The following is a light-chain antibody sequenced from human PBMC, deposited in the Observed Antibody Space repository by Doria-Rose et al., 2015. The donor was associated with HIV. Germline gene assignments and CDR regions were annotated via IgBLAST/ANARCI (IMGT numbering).Light chain of an antibody. V-gene: IGKV3-20*01. Sequence: EIVLTQSPGTLSSSPGERATLSCRASPSFSSNYLAWYEPNPGQAPSLLIYDGSIRATGIPDRFSASGSWTDLTLTINRLEPEDFALYYCHQYGTSWTFGQGTKVEI. CDR1: PSFSSNY. J-gene: IGKJ1*01. CDR3: HQYGTSWT. CDR2: DGS.